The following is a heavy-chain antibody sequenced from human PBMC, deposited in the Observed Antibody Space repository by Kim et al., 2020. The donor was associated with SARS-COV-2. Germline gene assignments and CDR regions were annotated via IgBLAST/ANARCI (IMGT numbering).Heavy chain of an antibody. CDR1: GYTLTELS. J-gene: IGHJ4*02. D-gene: IGHD3-10*01. CDR3: AIVLLWLGDFDY. CDR2: FDPEDGET. Sequence: ASVKVSCKVSGYTLTELSMHWVRQAPGKGLEWMGGFDPEDGETIYAQKFQGRVTMTEDTSTATAYMELSSLRSEDTAVYYCAIVLLWLGDFDYWCQGTLVTVSS. V-gene: IGHV1-24*01.